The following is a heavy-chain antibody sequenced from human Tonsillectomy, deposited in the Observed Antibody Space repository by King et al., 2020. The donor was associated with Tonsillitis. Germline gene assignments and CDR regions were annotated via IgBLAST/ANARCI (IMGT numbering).Heavy chain of an antibody. Sequence: VQLVESGGGLVKPGGSLRLSCAASGFTFSNAWMSWVRQAPGKGLEWVGRIKSKTDGGTTDYAAPVKGRFTISRDDSKNTLYLQMNSLKTEDTAVYYCTTGYSSGWYVNGFDIWGQGTMVTVSS. CDR1: GFTFSNAW. V-gene: IGHV3-15*01. CDR2: IKSKTDGGTT. J-gene: IGHJ3*02. D-gene: IGHD6-19*01. CDR3: TTGYSSGWYVNGFDI.